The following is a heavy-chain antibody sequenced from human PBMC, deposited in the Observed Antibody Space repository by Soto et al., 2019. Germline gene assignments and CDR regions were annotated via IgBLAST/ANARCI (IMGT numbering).Heavy chain of an antibody. CDR3: ARDYGGLRFRTYYYYMDV. D-gene: IGHD5-12*01. J-gene: IGHJ6*03. CDR1: GFTFSSYG. Sequence: QVQLVESGGGVVQPGRSLRLSCAASGFTFSSYGMHWVRQAPGKGLEWVAVIWYDGSNKYYADCVKGRFTISRDNSKNTLYLQMNSLRAEDTAVYYCARDYGGLRFRTYYYYMDVWGKGTTVTVSS. CDR2: IWYDGSNK. V-gene: IGHV3-33*01.